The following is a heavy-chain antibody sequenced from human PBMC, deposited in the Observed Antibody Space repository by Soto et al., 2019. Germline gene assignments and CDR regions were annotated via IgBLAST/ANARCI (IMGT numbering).Heavy chain of an antibody. Sequence: EVLLLESGGGLVQPGGSLRLSCAAYGFAFNTFAMTWFRQAPGRGLEWVSRINKSGGSRYYADSVKGRFTVSRDNSNNTLYLQMNSLRAEDTAIYFCAKGAEMPTIPFDYWGQGAQVTVSS. V-gene: IGHV3-23*01. CDR1: GFAFNTFA. J-gene: IGHJ4*02. CDR3: AKGAEMPTIPFDY. D-gene: IGHD5-12*01. CDR2: INKSGGSR.